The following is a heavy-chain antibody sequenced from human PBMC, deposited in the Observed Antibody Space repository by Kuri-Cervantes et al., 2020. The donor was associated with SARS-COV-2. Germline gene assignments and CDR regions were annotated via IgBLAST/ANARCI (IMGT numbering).Heavy chain of an antibody. CDR1: GFTFSSSW. J-gene: IGHJ5*02. V-gene: IGHV3-52*01. Sequence: GGSLRLSCAASGFTFSSSWMHWVCQAPEKGLEWVADIKCDGSEKYYVDSVKGRLTISRDNAKNSLYLQVNSLRAEDMTVYYCVRGCGPNSIAVAGTINPNWFDPWGQGTLVTVSS. CDR3: VRGCGPNSIAVAGTINPNWFDP. CDR2: IKCDGSEK. D-gene: IGHD6-19*01.